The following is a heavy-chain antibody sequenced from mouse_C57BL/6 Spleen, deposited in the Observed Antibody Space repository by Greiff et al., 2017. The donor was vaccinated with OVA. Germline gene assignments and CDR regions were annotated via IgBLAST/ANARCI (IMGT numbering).Heavy chain of an antibody. CDR1: GYTFTSYW. Sequence: VQLQQPGAELVRPGSSVKLSCKASGYTFTSYWMHWVKQRPIQGLEWIGNIDPSDSETHYNQKFKDKATLTVDKYSSPAYLQLSSLPSEDSACYYCARGDYLYAMDYWGQGTSVTVSS. J-gene: IGHJ4*01. CDR2: IDPSDSET. V-gene: IGHV1-52*01. D-gene: IGHD5-5*01. CDR3: ARGDYLYAMDY.